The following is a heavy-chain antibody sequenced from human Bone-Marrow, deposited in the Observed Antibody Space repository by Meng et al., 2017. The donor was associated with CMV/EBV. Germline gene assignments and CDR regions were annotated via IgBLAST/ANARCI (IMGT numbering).Heavy chain of an antibody. Sequence: GSISSGDYYWSWIRQPPGKGLEWIGYIYYSGSTYYNPSLKSRVTISVDTSKNQFSLKLSSVTAADTAVYYCAREWVVPAARISWFDPWGQGTLVTVSS. CDR3: AREWVVPAARISWFDP. D-gene: IGHD2-2*01. CDR2: IYYSGST. J-gene: IGHJ5*02. V-gene: IGHV4-30-4*08. CDR1: GSISSGDYY.